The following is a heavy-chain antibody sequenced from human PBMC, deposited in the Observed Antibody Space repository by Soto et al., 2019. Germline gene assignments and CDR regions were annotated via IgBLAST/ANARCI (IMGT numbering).Heavy chain of an antibody. D-gene: IGHD6-6*01. V-gene: IGHV3-23*01. CDR3: TRESAARPSSGVGYFDY. J-gene: IGHJ4*01. CDR1: GFTFSSHS. CDR2: ISRDGTGT. Sequence: PGGSLRLSCAASGFTFSSHSMNWVRQTPGKGLEWVSTISRDGTGTYYADSVKGRFTISRDNSKNTLDLQMDSLRAEDTAVYYCTRESAARPSSGVGYFDYWGQGTLVTVSS.